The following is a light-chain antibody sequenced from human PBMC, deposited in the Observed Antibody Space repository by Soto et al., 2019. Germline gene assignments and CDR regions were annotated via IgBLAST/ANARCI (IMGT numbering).Light chain of an antibody. CDR1: QGISSY. V-gene: IGKV1-8*01. CDR2: AAS. J-gene: IGKJ2*01. CDR3: QQYYSYPYT. Sequence: AIRMTQSPSSFSASTGDRVTITCRASQGISSYLAWYQQKPGKAPKLLIYAASTLQSGVPSRFSGSGSGTYFTLTISCLQSEDFATYYCQQYYSYPYTFGQGTKVDIK.